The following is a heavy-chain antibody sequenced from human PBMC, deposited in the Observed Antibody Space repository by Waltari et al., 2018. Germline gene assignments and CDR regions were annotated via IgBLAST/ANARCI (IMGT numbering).Heavy chain of an antibody. CDR1: GYTFTSYY. CDR3: ASGFLGDQHIVVVPAAIPGGFDY. Sequence: QVQLVQSGAEVKKPGASVKVSCKASGYTFTSYYMHWVRQAPGQGLEWMGIINPSGGSTSYAQKFQGRVTMTRDTSTSTVYMELSSLRSEDTAVYYCASGFLGDQHIVVVPAAIPGGFDYWGQGTLVTVSS. V-gene: IGHV1-46*01. CDR2: INPSGGST. D-gene: IGHD2-2*01. J-gene: IGHJ4*02.